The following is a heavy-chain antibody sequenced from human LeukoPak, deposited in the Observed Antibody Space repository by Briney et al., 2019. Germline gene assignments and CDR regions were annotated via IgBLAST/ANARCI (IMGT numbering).Heavy chain of an antibody. V-gene: IGHV1-18*01. CDR2: INPSSGGT. CDR3: ARDLDPSITMIVVVITEFDY. D-gene: IGHD3-22*01. CDR1: GGTLSSYA. Sequence: ASVKVSCKASGGTLSSYAISWVRQAPGQGLEWMGWINPSSGGTNYAQKFQGRVTMTTDTSTSTAYMELRSLRSDDTAVYYCARDLDPSITMIVVVITEFDYWGQGTLVTVSS. J-gene: IGHJ4*02.